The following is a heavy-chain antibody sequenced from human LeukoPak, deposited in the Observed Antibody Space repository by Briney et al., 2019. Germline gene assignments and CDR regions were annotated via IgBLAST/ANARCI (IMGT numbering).Heavy chain of an antibody. CDR3: AKGRLYSFEN. J-gene: IGHJ4*02. V-gene: IGHV4-39*01. D-gene: IGHD4-11*01. CDR1: GGSISSSSYY. CDR2: LYYGGGT. Sequence: SSETLSLTCTVSGGSISSSSYYWGWIRQPPGKGLEWIASLYYGGGTYYNPSLKSRVTISVDTSKIQFSLRLSSVTAADTAVYYCAKGRLYSFENWGQGTLVTVSS.